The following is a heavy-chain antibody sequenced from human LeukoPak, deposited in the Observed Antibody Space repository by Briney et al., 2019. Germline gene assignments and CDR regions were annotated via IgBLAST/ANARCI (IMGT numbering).Heavy chain of an antibody. CDR2: INHSGST. V-gene: IGHV4-34*01. CDR1: GGSFSGYY. D-gene: IGHD6-13*01. CDR3: ARAHFVSSSWYSYYYYGMDV. J-gene: IGHJ6*02. Sequence: SETLSLTCAAYGGSFSGYYWSWIRQPPGKGLEWIGEINHSGSTNYNPSLKSRVTISVDTSKNQFSLKLSSVTAADTAAYYCARAHFVSSSWYSYYYYGMDVWGQGTTVTVSS.